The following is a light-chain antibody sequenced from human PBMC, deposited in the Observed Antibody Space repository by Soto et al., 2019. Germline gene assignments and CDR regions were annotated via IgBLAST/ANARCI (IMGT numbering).Light chain of an antibody. CDR1: QSISSY. CDR3: QQSLSTPPIT. CDR2: GAT. J-gene: IGKJ5*01. V-gene: IGKV1-39*01. Sequence: EIQMTQSPSSLSASVGDRFTITCLAGQSISSYLNWYQQKPGKAPKLLIYGATTLQSGVPSRFSGSGSGTDFTLTISNLQPEDFATYFCQQSLSTPPITVGPGTRLEIK.